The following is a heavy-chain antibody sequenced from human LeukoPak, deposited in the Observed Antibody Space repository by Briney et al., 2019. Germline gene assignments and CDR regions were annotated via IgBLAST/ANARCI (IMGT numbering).Heavy chain of an antibody. CDR2: ISSSSSYI. V-gene: IGHV3-21*01. CDR3: ARGADTGYSSDS. J-gene: IGHJ5*02. CDR1: GFTFSSYS. Sequence: GGSLRLSCAASGFTFSSYSMNWVRQAPGKGLEWVSSISSSSSYIYYADSVKGRFTISRDNAKNTLYLQMNSLRAEDTAVYYCARGADTGYSSDSWGQGTLVTVSS. D-gene: IGHD6-19*01.